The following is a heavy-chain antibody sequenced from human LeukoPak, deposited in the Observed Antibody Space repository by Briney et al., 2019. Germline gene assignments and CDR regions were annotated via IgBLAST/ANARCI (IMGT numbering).Heavy chain of an antibody. D-gene: IGHD2-2*01. CDR2: INHSGST. J-gene: IGHJ5*02. CDR1: GGSFSGYY. CDR3: ARHAPYCSSTSCFDP. V-gene: IGHV4-34*01. Sequence: SETLSLTCAVYGGSFSGYYWSWIRQPPGKGLEWIGEINHSGSTNYNPSLKSRVTISVDTSKNQFSLRLSSVTAADTAVYYCARHAPYCSSTSCFDPWGQGTLVTVSS.